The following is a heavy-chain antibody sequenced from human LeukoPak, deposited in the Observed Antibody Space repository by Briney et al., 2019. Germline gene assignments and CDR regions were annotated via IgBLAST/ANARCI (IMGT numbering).Heavy chain of an antibody. J-gene: IGHJ4*02. CDR3: ARFDVVVVPAANGDFDY. CDR2: ISSSSSYI. V-gene: IGHV3-21*01. D-gene: IGHD2-2*01. CDR1: GFTFSSYS. Sequence: GGSLRLSCAASGFTFSSYSMNWVRQAPGKGLEWVSSISSSSSYIHYADSVKGRFTISRDNAKNSLYLQMNSLRAEDTAVYYCARFDVVVVPAANGDFDYWGQGTLVTVSS.